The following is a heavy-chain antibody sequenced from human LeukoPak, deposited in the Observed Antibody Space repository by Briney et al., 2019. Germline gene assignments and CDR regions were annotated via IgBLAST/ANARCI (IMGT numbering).Heavy chain of an antibody. CDR2: IKQDGSEK. J-gene: IGHJ4*02. V-gene: IGHV3-7*01. D-gene: IGHD3-16*01. CDR3: ARVALGGTALDY. CDR1: GFTFSSYA. Sequence: GGSLRLSCAASGFTFSSYAMSWVRQAPGKGLEWVANIKQDGSEKYYVDSVKGRFTISRDNAKNSLYLQMNSLRAEDTAVYYCARVALGGTALDYWGQGTLVTVSS.